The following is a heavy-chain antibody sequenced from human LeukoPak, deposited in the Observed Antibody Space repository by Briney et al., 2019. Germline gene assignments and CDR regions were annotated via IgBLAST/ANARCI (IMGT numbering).Heavy chain of an antibody. J-gene: IGHJ3*02. CDR3: ARLRFQRDDFWSGYYNAFDI. CDR1: GFTFSSYW. CDR2: IKQDGSEK. V-gene: IGHV3-7*01. D-gene: IGHD3-3*01. Sequence: PGGSLRLSCAASGFTFSSYWMSWVRQAPGKGLEWVANIKQDGSEKYYVDSVKGRFTISRDNAKNSLYLQMHSLRAEDTAVYYYARLRFQRDDFWSGYYNAFDICGQGTMGTVSS.